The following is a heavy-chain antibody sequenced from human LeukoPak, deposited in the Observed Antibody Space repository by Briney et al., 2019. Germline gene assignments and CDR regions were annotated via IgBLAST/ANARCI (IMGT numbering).Heavy chain of an antibody. CDR1: GFTFSSSA. V-gene: IGHV3-23*01. CDR2: ISNNGGYT. CDR3: AKQLGYCSDGSCYFPY. Sequence: GGSLRLSCAASGFTFSSSAISWVRQAPGKGLEWVSAISNNGGYTYYADSVRGRFTISRDNSKSTLCLQMNSLRAEDTAVYYCAKQLGYCSDGSCYFPYWGQGTLVTVSS. D-gene: IGHD2-15*01. J-gene: IGHJ4*02.